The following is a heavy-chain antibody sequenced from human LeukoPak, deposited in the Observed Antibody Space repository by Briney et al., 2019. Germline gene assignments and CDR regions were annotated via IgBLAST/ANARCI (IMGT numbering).Heavy chain of an antibody. D-gene: IGHD6-6*01. Sequence: SETLSLTCAVSGGSISSGGYSRCWIRQPPGKGLEWIGYIYHSGSTYYNPSLKSRVTISVDRSKNQFSLKLSSVTAADTAVYYCARGGSSVWFDPWGQGTLVTVSS. CDR1: GGSISSGGYS. CDR3: ARGGSSVWFDP. J-gene: IGHJ5*02. CDR2: IYHSGST. V-gene: IGHV4-30-2*01.